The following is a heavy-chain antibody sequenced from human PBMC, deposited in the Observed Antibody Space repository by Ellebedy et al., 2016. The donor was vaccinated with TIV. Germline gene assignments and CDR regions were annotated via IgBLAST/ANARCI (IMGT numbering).Heavy chain of an antibody. CDR2: ITWNGGST. CDR3: AKDMGSSSWLDP. CDR1: GFIFDHYT. V-gene: IGHV3-43*01. J-gene: IGHJ5*02. Sequence: PGGSLRLSCAASGFIFDHYTMHWVRQAPGKGLEWVSLITWNGGSTDYADSVKGRFTTSRDNSKNSLYLQMRSLRIDDTAVYYCAKDMGSSSWLDPWGQGTLVTVSS. D-gene: IGHD6-13*01.